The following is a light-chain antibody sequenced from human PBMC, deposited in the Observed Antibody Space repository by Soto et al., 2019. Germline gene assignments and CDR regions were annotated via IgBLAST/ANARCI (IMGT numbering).Light chain of an antibody. V-gene: IGLV2-8*01. CDR1: RSDVGGYKF. J-gene: IGLJ3*02. CDR2: EVT. Sequence: QSVLTQPPSASGSSGQSVTISCTGTRSDVGGYKFVSWYQQHPGNAPRLIIYEVTKRPSGVPDRFSGSKSGNTASLTVSGLQAEDEAVYYCSSYAGDNFWVFGGGTKVTVL. CDR3: SSYAGDNFWV.